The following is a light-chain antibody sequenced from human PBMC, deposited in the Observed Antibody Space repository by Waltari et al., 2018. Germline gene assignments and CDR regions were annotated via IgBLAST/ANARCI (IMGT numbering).Light chain of an antibody. V-gene: IGLV2-14*01. Sequence: QSALTQPASVSGSPGQAIIMSCTGTGSDVGGYDHVSWYQQYPGKAHRLIIYDVYNRPSSASTPFSGSKSDNPASLSCSGLQAEDGSVYYCSSSTSSGVVFGGGTKLTVL. CDR1: GSDVGGYDH. CDR2: DVY. CDR3: SSSTSSGVV. J-gene: IGLJ2*01.